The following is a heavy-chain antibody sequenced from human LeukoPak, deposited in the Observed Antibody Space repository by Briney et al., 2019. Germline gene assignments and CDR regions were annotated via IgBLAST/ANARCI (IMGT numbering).Heavy chain of an antibody. J-gene: IGHJ4*02. D-gene: IGHD2-2*01. CDR1: GFTFSSYA. Sequence: GGSLRLSCAASGFTFSSYAMSWVRQAPGKGLEWVSAISGSGGSTYYADSVKGRFTISRDNSKNTLHLQMNSLRAEDTAVYYCAKDIALGYCSSTSCHPQPYYLDYWGQGTLVTVSS. V-gene: IGHV3-23*01. CDR2: ISGSGGST. CDR3: AKDIALGYCSSTSCHPQPYYLDY.